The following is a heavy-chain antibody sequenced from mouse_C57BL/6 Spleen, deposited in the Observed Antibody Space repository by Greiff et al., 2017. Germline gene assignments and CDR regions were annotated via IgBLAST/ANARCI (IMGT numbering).Heavy chain of an antibody. Sequence: EVKLQQSGPELVKPGASVKISCKASGYTFTDYYLNWVKQSHGKSLAWIGAINPNNGGTSYNQKCKCKATLTVAKSSSTAYMGRRSLTSEASAVSYCARTGTSGCAYWGQGTLVTVSA. J-gene: IGHJ3*01. V-gene: IGHV1-26*01. CDR2: INPNNGGT. CDR1: GYTFTDYY. D-gene: IGHD4-1*01. CDR3: ARTGTSGCAY.